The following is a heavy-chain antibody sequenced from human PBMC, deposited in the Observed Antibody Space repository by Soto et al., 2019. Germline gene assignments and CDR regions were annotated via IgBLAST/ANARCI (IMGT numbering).Heavy chain of an antibody. CDR1: GGTFSSYA. J-gene: IGHJ6*02. CDR2: IIPIFGTA. CDR3: ASVRGYSGYDYVSYYGMDV. Sequence: SVKVSCKASGGTFSSYAISWVRQAPGQGLEWIGGIIPIFGTANYAQKFQGRVTITADESTSTAYMELSSLRSEDTAVYYCASVRGYSGYDYVSYYGMDVWGQGTTVTVSS. V-gene: IGHV1-69*13. D-gene: IGHD5-12*01.